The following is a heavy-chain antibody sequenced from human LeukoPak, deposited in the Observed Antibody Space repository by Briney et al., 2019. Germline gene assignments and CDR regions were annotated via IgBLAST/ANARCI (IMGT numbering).Heavy chain of an antibody. CDR2: INSDGSST. V-gene: IGHV3-74*01. J-gene: IGHJ4*02. D-gene: IGHD1-26*01. Sequence: GGSLRLSCAASGFTFSSYWMHWVRQAPGNGLVWVSRINSDGSSTSYADSVKGRFTISRDNAKNTLYLQMNSLRAEDTAVYYCASSRVAATSGNDYWGQGTLVTVSS. CDR3: ASSRVAATSGNDY. CDR1: GFTFSSYW.